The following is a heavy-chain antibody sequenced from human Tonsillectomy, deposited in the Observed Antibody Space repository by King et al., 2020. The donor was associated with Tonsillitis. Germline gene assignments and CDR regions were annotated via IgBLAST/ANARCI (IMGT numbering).Heavy chain of an antibody. J-gene: IGHJ5*02. CDR2: IYHSGST. CDR3: ARETSYGSGSYYPNWFDP. Sequence: QLQESGPGLVKPSETLSLTCAVSGYSISSGYYWGWIRQPPGKGLEWIGSIYHSGSTYYNPSLKSRVTISVDTSKNQFSLKLSSVTAADTAVYYCARETSYGSGSYYPNWFDPWGQGKLVTVSS. V-gene: IGHV4-38-2*02. D-gene: IGHD3-10*01. CDR1: GYSISSGYY.